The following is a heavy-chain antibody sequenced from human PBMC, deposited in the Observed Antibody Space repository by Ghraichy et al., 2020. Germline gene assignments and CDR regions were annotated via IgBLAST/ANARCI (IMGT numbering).Heavy chain of an antibody. Sequence: LSLTCAASGFTFSSYAMSWVRQAPGKGLEWVSAISGSGGSTYYADSVKGRFTISRDNSKNTLYLQMNSLRAEDTAVYYCAKERIAAAGPRVGPYVYYWGQGTLVTVSS. CDR3: AKERIAAAGPRVGPYVYY. V-gene: IGHV3-23*01. J-gene: IGHJ4*02. D-gene: IGHD6-13*01. CDR2: ISGSGGST. CDR1: GFTFSSYA.